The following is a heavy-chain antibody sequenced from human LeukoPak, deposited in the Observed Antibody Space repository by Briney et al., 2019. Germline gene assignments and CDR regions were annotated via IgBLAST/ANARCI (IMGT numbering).Heavy chain of an antibody. D-gene: IGHD6-25*01. V-gene: IGHV3-13*01. CDR2: IGNAGD. Sequence: PGGSLRLSCAASGFTFSNYDMHWVRQGSGGGLEWISGIGNAGDKYSGSVKGRFTISRENTKISLYLQMNRLRAGDTAVYFCVRGRGRLLDFWGQGTLVTVSS. CDR1: GFTFSNYD. J-gene: IGHJ4*02. CDR3: VRGRGRLLDF.